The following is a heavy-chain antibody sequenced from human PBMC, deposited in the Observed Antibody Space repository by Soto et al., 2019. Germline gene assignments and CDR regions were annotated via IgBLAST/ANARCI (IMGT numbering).Heavy chain of an antibody. Sequence: SETLSLTCTVSGGSVSSGSYYWRWIRQPPGKGLEWIGYIYYSGSTNYNPSLKSRVTISVDTSKNQFSLKLSSVTAADTAVYYCARDQYDFWSGPRILDYWGQGTLVTVSS. CDR3: ARDQYDFWSGPRILDY. CDR2: IYYSGST. J-gene: IGHJ4*02. V-gene: IGHV4-61*01. CDR1: GGSVSSGSYY. D-gene: IGHD3-3*01.